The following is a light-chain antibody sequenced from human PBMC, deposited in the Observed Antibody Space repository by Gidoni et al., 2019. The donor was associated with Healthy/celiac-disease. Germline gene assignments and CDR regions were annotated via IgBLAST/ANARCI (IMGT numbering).Light chain of an antibody. Sequence: QSALTQLPPVSGAPGQRVTISCTGSSSNIGAGYAVHWYQQLPGTAPTLLIYGHSNRPSGVPDRFSGSKSGTSASLAITGLQAEDEADYYCQSYNSSLSGYVFGTGTKVTVL. J-gene: IGLJ1*01. V-gene: IGLV1-40*01. CDR3: QSYNSSLSGYV. CDR2: GHS. CDR1: SSNIGAGYA.